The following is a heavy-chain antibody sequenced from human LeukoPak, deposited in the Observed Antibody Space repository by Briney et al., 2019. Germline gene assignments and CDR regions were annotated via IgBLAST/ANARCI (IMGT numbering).Heavy chain of an antibody. V-gene: IGHV3-21*01. D-gene: IGHD2-2*01. J-gene: IGHJ6*03. CDR1: GFTFSSYS. CDR2: ISSSSSYI. CDR3: ARSDCNSTSCSPVYYYYYYMDV. Sequence: PGGSLRLSCAASGFTFSSYSMNWVRQAPGKGLEWVSSISSSSSYIYYADSVKGRFTISRDNAKNSLYLQMNSLRAEDTAVYYCARSDCNSTSCSPVYYYYYYMDVWGKGTTVTVSS.